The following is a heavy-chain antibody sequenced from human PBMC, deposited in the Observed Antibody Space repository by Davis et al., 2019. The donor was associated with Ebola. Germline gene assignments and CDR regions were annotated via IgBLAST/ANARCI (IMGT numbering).Heavy chain of an antibody. D-gene: IGHD3-22*01. CDR2: YYYTGST. J-gene: IGHJ3*02. V-gene: IGHV4-61*08. Sequence: SETLSLTCAVSGAFVSSGGYSWIWIRQPPGKGLEWIGYYYYTGSTYYSPSLKSRVTISVDTSKNQFSLKLSSVTAADTAVYYCARKSYYYDSSGYHRGAFDIWGQGTMVTVSS. CDR1: GAFVSSGGYS. CDR3: ARKSYYYDSSGYHRGAFDI.